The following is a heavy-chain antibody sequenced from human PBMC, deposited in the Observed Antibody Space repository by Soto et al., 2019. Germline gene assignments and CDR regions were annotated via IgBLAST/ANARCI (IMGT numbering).Heavy chain of an antibody. J-gene: IGHJ4*02. CDR2: LSRTHSYI. CDR1: GFTFSGYS. Sequence: GASLRLSCAASGFTFSGYSMNWVRHARGRGPHGVASLSRTHSYIHYAYSVQGRFTISRDNAKHSLYLQMNSLRAEDTAVYYWARERSSSFYYWGQGT. V-gene: IGHV3-21*01. CDR3: ARERSSSFYY. D-gene: IGHD6-13*01.